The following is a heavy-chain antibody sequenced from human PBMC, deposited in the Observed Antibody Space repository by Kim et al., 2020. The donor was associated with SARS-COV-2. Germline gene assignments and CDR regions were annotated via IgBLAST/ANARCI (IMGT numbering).Heavy chain of an antibody. CDR2: IYYSGST. CDR1: GGSISSSSYY. V-gene: IGHV4-39*01. J-gene: IGHJ6*02. CDR3: ARQMTTVLYYYYYYGMDV. D-gene: IGHD4-17*01. Sequence: SETLSLTCTVSGGSISSSSYYWGWIRQPPGKGLEWIVSIYYSGSTYYNPSLKSRVTISVDTSKNQFSPKLSSVTAADTAVYYCARQMTTVLYYYYYYGMDVWGQGTTVTVSS.